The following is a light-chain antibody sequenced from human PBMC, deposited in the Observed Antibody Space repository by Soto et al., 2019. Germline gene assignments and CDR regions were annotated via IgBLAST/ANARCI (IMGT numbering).Light chain of an antibody. CDR1: QSVSSK. Sequence: EIVMTQSPATLSVSPGERATLSCRASQSVSSKLAWYQQKPGQAPRLVIYDTYTRATGIPARFSGSGSGTEFTLTISSLQSEDFAVYYCQQYNNWPITFGQGTRLEI. CDR2: DTY. CDR3: QQYNNWPIT. J-gene: IGKJ5*01. V-gene: IGKV3-15*01.